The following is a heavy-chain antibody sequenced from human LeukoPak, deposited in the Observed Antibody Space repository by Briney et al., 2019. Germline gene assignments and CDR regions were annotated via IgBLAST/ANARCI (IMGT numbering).Heavy chain of an antibody. CDR3: ARGRCRGTSRPPDY. Sequence: GGSLRLSCAASGFTFSSYAMHWVRQAPGKGLDWVAVISYDGSNKYYADSVKGRFTISRDNSKNTLYLQMNSLRPEDTAVYYCARGRCRGTSRPPDYWGQETLVTVSS. J-gene: IGHJ4*02. CDR2: ISYDGSNK. D-gene: IGHD1-14*01. V-gene: IGHV3-30-3*01. CDR1: GFTFSSYA.